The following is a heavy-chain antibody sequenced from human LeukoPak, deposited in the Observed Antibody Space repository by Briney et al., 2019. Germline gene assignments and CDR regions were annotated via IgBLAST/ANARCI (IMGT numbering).Heavy chain of an antibody. CDR3: ARGGDTSGSPFDY. Sequence: GGSLRLSCAVSGFTVRSNYMNWVRQDPGKGLEWVSIIYSDGSTYYADSVKGRFTISRDNSRNTLYFQMNSLRAEDTAVYYCARGGDTSGSPFDYWGQGTLVTVSS. CDR2: IYSDGST. V-gene: IGHV3-53*01. CDR1: GFTVRSNY. J-gene: IGHJ4*02. D-gene: IGHD6-19*01.